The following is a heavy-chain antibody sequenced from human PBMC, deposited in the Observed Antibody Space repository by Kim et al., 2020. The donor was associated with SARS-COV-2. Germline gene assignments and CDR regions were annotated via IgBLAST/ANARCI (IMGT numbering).Heavy chain of an antibody. J-gene: IGHJ5*02. CDR2: IIPIFGTA. Sequence: KVSCKASGGTFSSYAISWVRQAPGQGLEWMGGIIPIFGTANYAQKFQGRVTITADESTSTAYMELSSLRSEDTAVYYCAREPYDILTGYKQLGFDPWGQGTLVTVSS. V-gene: IGHV1-69*01. CDR1: GGTFSSYA. D-gene: IGHD3-9*01. CDR3: AREPYDILTGYKQLGFDP.